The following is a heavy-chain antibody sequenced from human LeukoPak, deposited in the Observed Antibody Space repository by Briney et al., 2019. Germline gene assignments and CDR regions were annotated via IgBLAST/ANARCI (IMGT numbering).Heavy chain of an antibody. D-gene: IGHD6-19*01. CDR1: GGSISNYY. CDR2: IYYSGST. Sequence: SETLSLTCTVSGGSISNYYWSWIRQPPGKGLEWIGYIYYSGSTNYNPSLKSRVTISVDTSKNQFSLKLSSVTAADTAVYYCARDRRVAGIPGHFDYWGQGTLVTVSS. V-gene: IGHV4-59*01. J-gene: IGHJ4*02. CDR3: ARDRRVAGIPGHFDY.